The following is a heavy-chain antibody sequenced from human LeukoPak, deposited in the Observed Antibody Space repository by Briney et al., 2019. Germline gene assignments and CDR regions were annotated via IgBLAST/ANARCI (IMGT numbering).Heavy chain of an antibody. V-gene: IGHV3-21*01. CDR1: GFTFSSYS. CDR2: ISSSSSYI. J-gene: IGHJ5*02. CDR3: ARAYSSSWYNWFDP. Sequence: PGGSLRLSCAASGFTFSSYSMNWVRQAPGKGLEWVSSISSSSSYIYYADSVKGRFTISRDNAKNSLYLQMNSLRAEDTAVYYCARAYSSSWYNWFDPCGQGTLVTVSS. D-gene: IGHD6-13*01.